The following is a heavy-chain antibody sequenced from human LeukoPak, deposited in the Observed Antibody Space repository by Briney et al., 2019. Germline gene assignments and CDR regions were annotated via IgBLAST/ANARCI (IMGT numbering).Heavy chain of an antibody. CDR3: AKRGVVIRVILVGFHKEAYYFDS. CDR2: ISDSGGRT. D-gene: IGHD2-21*01. V-gene: IGHV3-23*01. CDR1: GITLSNYG. J-gene: IGHJ4*02. Sequence: GGSLRLSCAVSGITLSNYGMSWVRQAPGKGLEWVAGISDSGGRTNYADSVKGRFTISRDNPKNTLYMQMNSLRAEDTAVYFCAKRGVVIRVILVGFHKEAYYFDSWGQGALVTVSS.